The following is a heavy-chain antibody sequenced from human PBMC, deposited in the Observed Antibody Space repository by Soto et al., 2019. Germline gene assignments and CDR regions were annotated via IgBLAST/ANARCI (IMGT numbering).Heavy chain of an antibody. CDR2: ISSSSSTI. Sequence: EVQLVESGGGLVQPGGSLRLSCAASGFTFSSYSMNWVRQAPGKGLEWVSYISSSSSTIYYADSVKGRFTISRDNAKNSLYLQMNSLRDEDTAVYYCAREGGPGRDSSGYSYWGQGTLVTVSS. V-gene: IGHV3-48*02. D-gene: IGHD3-22*01. CDR1: GFTFSSYS. CDR3: AREGGPGRDSSGYSY. J-gene: IGHJ4*02.